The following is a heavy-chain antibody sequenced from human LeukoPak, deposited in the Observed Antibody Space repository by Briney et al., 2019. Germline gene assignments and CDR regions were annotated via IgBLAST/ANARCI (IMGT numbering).Heavy chain of an antibody. V-gene: IGHV3-23*01. Sequence: GGSLRLPCAASGFTFSNYAMSWVRQAPGKGLEWVSSIGDSGSTTYYADSVKGRFTISRDNSKNTLYLQMNSLRAEDTALYYCAKVRGSGTFAALDIWGQGTMVTVSS. CDR1: GFTFSNYA. D-gene: IGHD2-2*01. CDR2: IGDSGSTT. J-gene: IGHJ3*02. CDR3: AKVRGSGTFAALDI.